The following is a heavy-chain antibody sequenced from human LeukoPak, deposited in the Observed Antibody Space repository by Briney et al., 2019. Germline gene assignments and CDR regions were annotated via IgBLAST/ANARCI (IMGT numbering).Heavy chain of an antibody. CDR3: ARVHYDFWSGYSRSNDY. Sequence: GASVKVSYKASGYTFTSYGISWVRQAPGQGLEWMGWISAYNGNTNYAQKLQGRVTMTTDTSTSTAYMELRSLRSDDTAVYYCARVHYDFWSGYSRSNDYWGQGTLVTVSS. V-gene: IGHV1-18*01. CDR1: GYTFTSYG. D-gene: IGHD3-3*01. J-gene: IGHJ4*02. CDR2: ISAYNGNT.